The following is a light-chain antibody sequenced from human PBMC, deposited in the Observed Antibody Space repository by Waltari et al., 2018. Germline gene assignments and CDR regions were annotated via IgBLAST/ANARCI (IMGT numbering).Light chain of an antibody. J-gene: IGLJ3*02. CDR1: SGSVSSTSY. V-gene: IGLV8-61*01. CDR3: SIYMGSGIWV. Sequence: QTVVTQEPSLSVSPGGTVTLTCALSSGSVSSTSYATWYQQTPGQPPRTLVYKGNSRSSGVPERFSGTILGNKAALTITGAQADDESDYYCSIYMGSGIWVFGGGTKLTVL. CDR2: KGN.